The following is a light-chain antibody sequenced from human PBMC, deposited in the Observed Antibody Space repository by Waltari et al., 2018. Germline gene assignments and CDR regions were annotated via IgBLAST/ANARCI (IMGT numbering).Light chain of an antibody. J-gene: IGLJ2*01. CDR2: EGT. Sequence: QSALTQPASVSGPPGQSITISCTGTSDILRTNYFVSWYQHRSGKAPKLLICEGTKRPPGVSDRFSGSKSGTTASLTISGLQAEDEADYYCCSYATYHVIFGGGTKVTVL. CDR3: CSYATYHVI. CDR1: SDILRTNYF. V-gene: IGLV2-23*01.